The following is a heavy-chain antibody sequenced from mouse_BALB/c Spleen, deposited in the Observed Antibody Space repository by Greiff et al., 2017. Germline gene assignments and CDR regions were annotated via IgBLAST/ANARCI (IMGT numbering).Heavy chain of an antibody. CDR1: GFTFSSYA. V-gene: IGHV5-6-5*01. D-gene: IGHD1-1*01. CDR2: ISSGGST. Sequence: EVQGVESGGGLVKPGGSLKLSCAASGFTFSSYAMSWVRQTPEKRLEWVASISSGGSTYYPDSVKGRFTISRDNARNILYLQMSSLRSEDTAMYYCARGATEGFAYWGQGTLVTVSA. CDR3: ARGATEGFAY. J-gene: IGHJ3*01.